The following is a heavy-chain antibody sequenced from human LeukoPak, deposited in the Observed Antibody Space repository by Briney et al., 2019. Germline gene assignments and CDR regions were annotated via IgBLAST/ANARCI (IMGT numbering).Heavy chain of an antibody. CDR3: ARWNLDLAYDI. J-gene: IGHJ3*02. V-gene: IGHV4-59*08. CDR1: GRTISSYY. Sequence: WETLTLTCTASGRTISSYYWSWIRQPPGKGLEWIGYIYYSGSTNYNPSLKSRVTISIDTSKNTFSLKLTSVTAADTAVYFCARWNLDLAYDIWGQGTMVTVSS. CDR2: IYYSGST. D-gene: IGHD1-1*01.